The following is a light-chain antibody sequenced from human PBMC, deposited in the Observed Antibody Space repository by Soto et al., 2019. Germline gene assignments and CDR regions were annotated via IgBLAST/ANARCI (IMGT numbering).Light chain of an antibody. CDR1: SSDVGYYNF. V-gene: IGLV2-14*01. J-gene: IGLJ2*01. CDR3: SSYTSSSTLE. CDR2: EVS. Sequence: QSVLTQPASVSGSPGQSITISCSGTSSDVGYYNFVSWYQQHPGKAPKLMIYEVSNRPSGVSNRFSGSKSGNTASLTISGLQAEDEADYYCSSYTSSSTLEFGGGTKVTVL.